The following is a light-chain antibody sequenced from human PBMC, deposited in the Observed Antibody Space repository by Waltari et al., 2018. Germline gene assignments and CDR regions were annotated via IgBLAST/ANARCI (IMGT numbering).Light chain of an antibody. V-gene: IGKV1-17*03. CDR2: SAS. Sequence: TCRVRQCISNNLGWFQRRPGTVPKRLIYSASRLESGVPSSFSGSGSGTEFTLTISSLQPEDVATYYCLQHRTYPWTFCQGTKVEIK. J-gene: IGKJ1*01. CDR1: QCISNN. CDR3: LQHRTYPWT.